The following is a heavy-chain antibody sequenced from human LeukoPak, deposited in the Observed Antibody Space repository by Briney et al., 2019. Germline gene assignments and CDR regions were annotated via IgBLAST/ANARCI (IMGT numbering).Heavy chain of an antibody. CDR3: ARSGGYLDSSGYFGIDP. CDR2: INHSGST. V-gene: IGHV4-34*01. Sequence: PSETLSLTCAVYGGSFSGYYWSWIRQPPGKGLEWIGEINHSGSTHYNPSLRSRVTISVDTSKNQFSLKLSSVTAADTAVYYCARSGGYLDSSGYFGIDPWGQGTLVTVSS. J-gene: IGHJ5*02. D-gene: IGHD3-22*01. CDR1: GGSFSGYY.